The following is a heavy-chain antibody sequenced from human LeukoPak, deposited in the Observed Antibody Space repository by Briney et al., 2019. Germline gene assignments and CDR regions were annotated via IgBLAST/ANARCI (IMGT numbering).Heavy chain of an antibody. Sequence: GGSLRLSCAASGFTFSSYAMSWVRQAPGKGLEWVSAISGSGGSTYYADSVKGRFTISRDNSKNTLYLQMNGLRAEDTAVYYCAKDSSGWHRYDYWGQGTLVTVSS. CDR1: GFTFSSYA. J-gene: IGHJ4*02. D-gene: IGHD6-19*01. CDR3: AKDSSGWHRYDY. V-gene: IGHV3-23*01. CDR2: ISGSGGST.